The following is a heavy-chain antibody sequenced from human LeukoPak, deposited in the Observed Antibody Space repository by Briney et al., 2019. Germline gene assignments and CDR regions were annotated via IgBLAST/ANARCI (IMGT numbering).Heavy chain of an antibody. CDR2: IYYSGST. CDR1: GGSISSGGYY. J-gene: IGHJ4*02. CDR3: ARSVTGYYPYYFDY. D-gene: IGHD3-9*01. Sequence: SETLSLTCTVSGGSISSGGYYWSWIRQHPGKGLEWIGYIYYSGSTCYNPSLKSRVTISVDTSKNQFSLKLSSVTAADTAVYYCARSVTGYYPYYFDYWGQGTLVTVSS. V-gene: IGHV4-31*03.